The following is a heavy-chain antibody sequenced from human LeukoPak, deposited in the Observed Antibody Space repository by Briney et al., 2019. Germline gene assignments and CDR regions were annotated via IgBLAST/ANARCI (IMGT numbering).Heavy chain of an antibody. CDR1: GFTYSSYW. CDR3: ARGPYSSSFYFDY. CDR2: IKKDGSET. V-gene: IGHV3-7*01. Sequence: GGSLRLSCAASGFTYSSYWMSWVRQAPGKGLEWVANIKKDGSETYYVDSVKGRFTTSRDNAKNSLYLQMNSLRAEDTAVYYCARGPYSSSFYFDYWGQGTLVTVSS. J-gene: IGHJ4*02. D-gene: IGHD6-6*01.